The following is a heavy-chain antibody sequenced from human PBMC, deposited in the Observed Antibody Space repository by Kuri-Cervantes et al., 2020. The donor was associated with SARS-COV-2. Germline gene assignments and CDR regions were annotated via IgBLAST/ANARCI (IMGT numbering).Heavy chain of an antibody. CDR2: FDPEDGET. CDR3: AGSRISIAAAGLSAPRWREPHVEYWFEP. D-gene: IGHD6-13*01. CDR1: GYTLTELS. V-gene: IGHV1-24*01. Sequence: ASATVSCKISGYTLTELSMHWVRQAPGKGLEWMGGFDPEDGETIYAQKFQGRVTRTEDTSTDTAYMGLSRLRSEATAVYYCAGSRISIAAAGLSAPRWREPHVEYWFEPWGHGTLVTVSS. J-gene: IGHJ5*02.